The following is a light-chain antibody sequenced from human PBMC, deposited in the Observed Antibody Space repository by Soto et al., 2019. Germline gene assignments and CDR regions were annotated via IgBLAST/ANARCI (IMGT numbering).Light chain of an antibody. V-gene: IGKV3-15*01. Sequence: EIVMTQSPATLSVSPPERATLSCRASQSVSIQLAWYQQKPGQAPRLLIYGASTRATDMSGTFSGCGSGTEFTLTINNLRSEDFAVYYCQQYRGWPRTFGQGTKVDIK. CDR2: GAS. CDR1: QSVSIQ. CDR3: QQYRGWPRT. J-gene: IGKJ1*01.